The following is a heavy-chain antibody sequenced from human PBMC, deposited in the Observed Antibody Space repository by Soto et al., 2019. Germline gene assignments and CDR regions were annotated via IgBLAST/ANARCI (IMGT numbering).Heavy chain of an antibody. D-gene: IGHD2-2*01. V-gene: IGHV4-30-2*01. Sequence: QLQLQESGSELVKPSQTLSLTYAVSGGSISSGGYSWSWIRQPPGKGLEWIGYIYHSGSTYYNPSLKSRVTISVDRSKNQFSLKLSSVTAADTAVYYCARVPDRWGQGTLVTVSS. CDR2: IYHSGST. J-gene: IGHJ5*02. CDR3: ARVPDR. CDR1: GGSISSGGYS.